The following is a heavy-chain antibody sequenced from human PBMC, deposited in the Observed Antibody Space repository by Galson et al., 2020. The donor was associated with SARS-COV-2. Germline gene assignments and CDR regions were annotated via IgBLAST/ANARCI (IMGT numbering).Heavy chain of an antibody. CDR1: GFTFSTYW. J-gene: IGHJ6*03. CDR3: ARESAVQGGYYMDV. V-gene: IGHV3-74*01. Sequence: SCAASGFTFSTYWMHWVRQAPGKGLVWVSRIHREGSTTTYADSVQGRFTISRDNAKNTLYLQMSSLRAEDAAVYYCARESAVQGGYYMDVWGKGTTVTVSS. CDR2: IHREGSTT. D-gene: IGHD3-10*01.